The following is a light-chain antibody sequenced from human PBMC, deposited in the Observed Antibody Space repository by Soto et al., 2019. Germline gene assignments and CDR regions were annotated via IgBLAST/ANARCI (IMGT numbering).Light chain of an antibody. J-gene: IGKJ4*01. CDR1: QSVSSSY. Sequence: EIVLTQSPGTLSLSPGERATLSCRASQSVSSSYLAWYQQKPGQAPRLLIYGASSRATGIPDRFSGSGSGTDFTLTISRLEPEDFSVYYCQQRYNWPITFGGGTKVDIK. CDR3: QQRYNWPIT. V-gene: IGKV3D-20*02. CDR2: GAS.